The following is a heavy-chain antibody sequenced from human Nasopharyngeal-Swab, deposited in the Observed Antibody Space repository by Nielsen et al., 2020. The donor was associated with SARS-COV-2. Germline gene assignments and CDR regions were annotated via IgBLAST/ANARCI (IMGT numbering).Heavy chain of an antibody. CDR3: ARDAGGAWIQLWTDYYYYGMDV. D-gene: IGHD5-18*01. J-gene: IGHJ6*02. Sequence: GESLKISCAASGFTFSSYAMSWVRQAPGRGLEWVSYISSSSSTIYYADSVKGRFTISRDNAKNSLYLQMNSLRDEDTAVYYCARDAGGAWIQLWTDYYYYGMDVWGQGTTVTVSS. CDR1: GFTFSSYA. CDR2: ISSSSSTI. V-gene: IGHV3-48*02.